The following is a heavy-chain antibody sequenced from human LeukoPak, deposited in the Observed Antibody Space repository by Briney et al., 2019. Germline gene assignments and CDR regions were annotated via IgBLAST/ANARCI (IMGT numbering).Heavy chain of an antibody. Sequence: QTGGSLRLSCAASGFTFSSYSMNWVRQAPGKGLEWVAVISYDGIKKYYADSVKGRFTISRDNSRNTLYVEMDSLRAEDTAVYYCARDQGYGSGTYLDHWGQGTLVTVSS. V-gene: IGHV3-30*05. J-gene: IGHJ4*02. CDR1: GFTFSSYS. CDR3: ARDQGYGSGTYLDH. CDR2: ISYDGIKK. D-gene: IGHD3-10*01.